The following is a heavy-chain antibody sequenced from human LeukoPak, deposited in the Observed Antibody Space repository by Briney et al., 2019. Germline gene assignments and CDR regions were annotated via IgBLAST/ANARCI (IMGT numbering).Heavy chain of an antibody. CDR1: GYTLTELS. V-gene: IGHV1-24*01. CDR3: ATGMITFGGVIGKLGFDY. CDR2: FDPEDGET. D-gene: IGHD3-16*02. J-gene: IGHJ4*02. Sequence: ASVTVSCKVSGYTLTELSMHWVRQAPGKGLEWMGGFDPEDGETIYAQKFQGRVTMTEDTSTDTAYMELSSLRSEDTAVYYCATGMITFGGVIGKLGFDYWGQGTLVTVSS.